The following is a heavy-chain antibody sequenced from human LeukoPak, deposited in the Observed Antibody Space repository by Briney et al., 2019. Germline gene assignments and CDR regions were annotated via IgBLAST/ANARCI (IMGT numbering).Heavy chain of an antibody. D-gene: IGHD6-19*01. V-gene: IGHV4-34*01. CDR1: GGSFSGYY. J-gene: IGHJ4*02. Sequence: SETLSLTCAVYGGSFSGYYWSWIRQPPGKGLEWIGEINHSGSTNYNPSLKSRVTISVDMSKNQFSLKLSSVTAADTAVYYCARRRYGSGWYYYFDYWGQGTLVTVSS. CDR2: INHSGST. CDR3: ARRRYGSGWYYYFDY.